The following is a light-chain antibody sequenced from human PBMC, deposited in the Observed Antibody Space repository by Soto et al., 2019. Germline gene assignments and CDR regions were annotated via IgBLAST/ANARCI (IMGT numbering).Light chain of an antibody. Sequence: QSALTQPASVAGSPGQSITISCTGTSSDVGGYNYVSWYQQHPGKAPKLMIYDVSNRPSGVSNRYSGSKSGNTASLTISGLQAEAEADYYCSSYTSRSTWVFGGGTTLTAL. CDR1: SSDVGGYNY. CDR2: DVS. J-gene: IGLJ3*02. V-gene: IGLV2-14*01. CDR3: SSYTSRSTWV.